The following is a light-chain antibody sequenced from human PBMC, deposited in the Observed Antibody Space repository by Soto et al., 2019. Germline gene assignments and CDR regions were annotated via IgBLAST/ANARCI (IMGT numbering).Light chain of an antibody. CDR2: DVS. J-gene: IGLJ3*02. CDR1: SNDIGSSNY. CDR3: SAYTTGSTWV. Sequence: QSALTQPASVFGSPGQSITISCIGTSNDIGSSNYVSWYQQFPGKAPDVLIYDVSYRPSVVSNRFSGSKSGNTASLTISGLQPEDEADYYCSAYTTGSTWVFGGGTKVTVL. V-gene: IGLV2-14*01.